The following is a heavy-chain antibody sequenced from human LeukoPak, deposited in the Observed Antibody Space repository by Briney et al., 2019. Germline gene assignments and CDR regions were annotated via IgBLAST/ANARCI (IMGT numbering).Heavy chain of an antibody. Sequence: SKTLSLTCTVSGGSISSSSYYWGWIRQPPGKGLEWIGSIYYSGSTYYNPSLKSRVTISVDTSKNQFSLKLSSVTAADTAVYYCARQRWVLDYWGQGTLVTVSS. CDR1: GGSISSSSYY. CDR3: ARQRWVLDY. D-gene: IGHD5-24*01. V-gene: IGHV4-39*01. CDR2: IYYSGST. J-gene: IGHJ4*02.